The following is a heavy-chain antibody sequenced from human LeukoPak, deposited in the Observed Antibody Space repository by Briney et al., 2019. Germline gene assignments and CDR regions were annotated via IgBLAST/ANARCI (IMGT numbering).Heavy chain of an antibody. CDR3: ARTIRCSSTSCYDSAFDI. V-gene: IGHV1-3*01. CDR1: GYTFTSYA. D-gene: IGHD2-2*01. J-gene: IGHJ3*02. CDR2: INAGNGNT. Sequence: ASVKVSCKASGYTFTSYAMHWVRQAPGQRLEWMGWINAGNGNTKYSQKFQGRVTITRDTSATTAYMELRSLRSDDTAVYYCARTIRCSSTSCYDSAFDIWGQGTMVTVSS.